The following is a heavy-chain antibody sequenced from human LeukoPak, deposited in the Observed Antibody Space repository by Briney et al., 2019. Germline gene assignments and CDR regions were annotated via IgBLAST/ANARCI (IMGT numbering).Heavy chain of an antibody. CDR1: GYTFTGYY. D-gene: IGHD2-15*01. CDR3: ARGVVASTFYYYMDV. Sequence: GASVKVSCKPSGYTFTGYYIQWVRQAPGQGLEWMGWINPNSGGTNYAQKFQGRVTMTRETSIGTAYMDLSRLKSDDTAVYYCARGVVASTFYYYMDVWGKGTTVTVSS. J-gene: IGHJ6*03. V-gene: IGHV1-2*02. CDR2: INPNSGGT.